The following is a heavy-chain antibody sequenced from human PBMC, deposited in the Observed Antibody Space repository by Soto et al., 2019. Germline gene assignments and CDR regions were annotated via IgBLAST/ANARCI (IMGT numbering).Heavy chain of an antibody. J-gene: IGHJ4*02. CDR2: FKSKADGGTT. CDR1: GFTFSNAW. D-gene: IGHD5-18*01. V-gene: IGHV3-15*07. CDR3: AKRPLSIHTFDY. Sequence: PGGSLRLSCAASGFTFSNAWMNWVRQAPGKGPEWVARFKSKADGGTTDYAAPVEGRFIISRDDSKNTLYLQMNSLRAEDTAVYYCAKRPLSIHTFDYWGQGALVTVSS.